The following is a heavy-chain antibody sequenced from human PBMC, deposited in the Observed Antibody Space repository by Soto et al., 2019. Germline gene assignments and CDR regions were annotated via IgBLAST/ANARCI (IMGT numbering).Heavy chain of an antibody. CDR2: INWNDGST. J-gene: IGHJ2*01. V-gene: IGHV3-20*01. Sequence: EVQLVESGGGVVRPGGSLRVSCADSGFTFDDYGMNWVRQAPGKGLEWVSGINWNDGSTGYADSVKGRFTISRDKVKNSLYLQMNSLRAEDTALYHFARGPGPGYFDLWGRGTLVTVSS. CDR1: GFTFDDYG. CDR3: ARGPGPGYFDL.